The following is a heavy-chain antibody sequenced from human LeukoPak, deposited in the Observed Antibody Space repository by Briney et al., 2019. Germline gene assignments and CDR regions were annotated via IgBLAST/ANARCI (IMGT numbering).Heavy chain of an antibody. V-gene: IGHV3-30*01. CDR2: ISYDGSNK. CDR1: GFTFSSYA. J-gene: IGHJ5*02. CDR3: ARERSIVVVPAAIQRWFDP. D-gene: IGHD2-2*01. Sequence: GGSLRLSCAASGFTFSSYAMPWVRQAPGKGLEWVAVISYDGSNKYYADSVKGRFTISRDNSKNTLYLQMNSLRAEDTAVYYCARERSIVVVPAAIQRWFDPWGQGTLVTVSS.